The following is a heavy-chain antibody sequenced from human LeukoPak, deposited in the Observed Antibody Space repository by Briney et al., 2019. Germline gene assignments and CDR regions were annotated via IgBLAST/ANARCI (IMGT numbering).Heavy chain of an antibody. V-gene: IGHV3-23*01. CDR2: ISGSGGST. CDR3: QSFYYDSSGLTFDY. J-gene: IGHJ4*02. CDR1: GFTFSSYA. Sequence: PGGSLRLSCAASGFTFSSYAMSWVRQAPGKGLEWVSVISGSGGSTYYADSVKGRFTISRDNSKNTLYLQMNSLRAEDTAVYYCQSFYYDSSGLTFDYWGQGTLVTVSS. D-gene: IGHD3-22*01.